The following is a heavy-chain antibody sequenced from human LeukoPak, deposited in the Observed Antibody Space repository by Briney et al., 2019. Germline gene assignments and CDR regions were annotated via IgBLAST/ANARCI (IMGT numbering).Heavy chain of an antibody. CDR2: TYHRSKWYN. CDR1: GDSVSTNTDA. V-gene: IGHV6-1*01. D-gene: IGHD3/OR15-3a*01. CDR3: ARGTGVFDY. J-gene: IGHJ4*02. Sequence: SQTLSLTCAISGDSVSTNTDAWNWIRQSPSRGLEWLGRTYHRSKWYNDYAVSVKSRITINPDTSKNQFSLQLNSVTPEDTAVYYCARGTGVFDYWGQGTLVIVSS.